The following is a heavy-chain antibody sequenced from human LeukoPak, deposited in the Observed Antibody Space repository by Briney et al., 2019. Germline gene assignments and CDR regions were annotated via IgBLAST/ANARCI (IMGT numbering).Heavy chain of an antibody. CDR2: ISGSGGHT. CDR3: AKFTGGSGSYYNGDFDY. CDR1: GFTFSSFA. V-gene: IGHV3-23*01. J-gene: IGHJ4*02. D-gene: IGHD3-10*01. Sequence: GGSLRLSCAASGFTFSSFAMSWVRQAPGKGLEWVSAISGSGGHTDYADSVKGRLTISRDNSKNTLYLQMNSLRAEDTAVYYCAKFTGGSGSYYNGDFDYWGQGTLVTVSS.